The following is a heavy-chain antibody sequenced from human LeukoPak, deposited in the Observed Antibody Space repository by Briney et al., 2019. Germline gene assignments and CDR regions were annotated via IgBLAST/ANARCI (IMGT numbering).Heavy chain of an antibody. CDR2: INSDGSST. Sequence: QPGGSLRLSCAASGCTFSSYWMHWVRQAPGKGLVWVSRINSDGSSTSYADSVKGLFTISRDNAKNTLYLQMNSLRAEDTAVYYCARGGSGWRYYYYGMDVWGQGTTVTVSS. V-gene: IGHV3-74*01. J-gene: IGHJ6*02. CDR1: GCTFSSYW. D-gene: IGHD6-19*01. CDR3: ARGGSGWRYYYYGMDV.